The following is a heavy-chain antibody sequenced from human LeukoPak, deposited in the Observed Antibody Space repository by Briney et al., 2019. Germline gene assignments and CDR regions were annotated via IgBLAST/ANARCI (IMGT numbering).Heavy chain of an antibody. Sequence: PSETLSLTCGVYGGSFSGYYSSWIRQPPGEGLEWIGEINPRGSTNYNPSLKSRVTLSANTSKNQFSLTLNCVTSADTAVYYCARRRLGYYFDYWGQGTLVTVSS. CDR1: GGSFSGYY. CDR2: INPRGST. V-gene: IGHV4-34*01. J-gene: IGHJ4*02. CDR3: ARRRLGYYFDY. D-gene: IGHD5-24*01.